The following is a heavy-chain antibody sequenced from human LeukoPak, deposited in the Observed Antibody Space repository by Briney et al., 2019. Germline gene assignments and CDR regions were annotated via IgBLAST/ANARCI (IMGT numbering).Heavy chain of an antibody. V-gene: IGHV3-30*02. D-gene: IGHD3-10*01. Sequence: GGSLRLSCAASGFTFSSYGMHWVRQAPGKGLEWVAFIRYDGSNKYYADSVKGRFTISRDNAKNSLYLQMNSLRAEDTAVYYCARDNSMLREVINDAFDIWGQGTMVTVSS. J-gene: IGHJ3*02. CDR2: IRYDGSNK. CDR3: ARDNSMLREVINDAFDI. CDR1: GFTFSSYG.